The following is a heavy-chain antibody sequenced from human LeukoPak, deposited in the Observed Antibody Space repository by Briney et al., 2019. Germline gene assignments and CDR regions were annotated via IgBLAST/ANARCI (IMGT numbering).Heavy chain of an antibody. V-gene: IGHV4-39*01. D-gene: IGHD1-26*01. CDR2: IYYSGST. CDR3: AGGRGSYMDY. CDR1: GGSISSSSYY. J-gene: IGHJ4*02. Sequence: SETLSLTCTVSGGSISSSSYYWGWIRQPPGKGLGWIGSIYYSGSTYYNPSLKSRVTISVDTSKNQFSLKLSSVTAADTAVYYCAGGRGSYMDYWGQGTLVTVSS.